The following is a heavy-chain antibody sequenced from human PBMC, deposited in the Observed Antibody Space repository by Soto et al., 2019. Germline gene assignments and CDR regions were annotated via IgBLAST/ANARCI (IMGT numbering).Heavy chain of an antibody. D-gene: IGHD6-19*01. J-gene: IGHJ4*02. V-gene: IGHV3-23*01. CDR2: ISGSGGST. CDR1: GFTFSSYA. CDR3: AKCSTGWYERFAY. Sequence: EVQLLESGGGLVQPGGSLRLSCAASGFTFSSYAMSWVRQAPGKGLEWVSAISGSGGSTYYADSVKGRFTISRDNSKNTLYRKMNSLRAEETAVYYCAKCSTGWYERFAYWGQVALVTVAS.